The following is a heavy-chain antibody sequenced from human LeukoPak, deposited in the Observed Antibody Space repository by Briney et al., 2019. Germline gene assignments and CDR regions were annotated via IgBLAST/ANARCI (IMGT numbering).Heavy chain of an antibody. J-gene: IGHJ4*02. Sequence: PGGSLRLSCATSGFTFSSYGMHWVRQAPGKGLEWVAFIWYDGSNKYYADSVKGRFTISRDNFKNTLFLQMNSLRAEDTAVYYCAKDHFGYYYNRSDYPAYWGQGTLVTVSS. CDR1: GFTFSSYG. D-gene: IGHD3-22*01. CDR3: AKDHFGYYYNRSDYPAY. CDR2: IWYDGSNK. V-gene: IGHV3-30*02.